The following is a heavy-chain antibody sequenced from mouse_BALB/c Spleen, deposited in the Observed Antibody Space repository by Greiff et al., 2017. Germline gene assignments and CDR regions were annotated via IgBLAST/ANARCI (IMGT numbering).Heavy chain of an antibody. Sequence: VQVVESGPGLVAPSQSLSITCTVSGFSLTDYGVSWIRQPPGKGLEWLGVIWGGGSTYYNSALKSRLSISKDNSKSQVFLKMNSLQTDDTAMYYCAKQDGSSYDYYAMDYWGQGTSVTVSS. J-gene: IGHJ4*01. V-gene: IGHV2-6-5*01. CDR1: GFSLTDYG. D-gene: IGHD1-1*01. CDR2: IWGGGST. CDR3: AKQDGSSYDYYAMDY.